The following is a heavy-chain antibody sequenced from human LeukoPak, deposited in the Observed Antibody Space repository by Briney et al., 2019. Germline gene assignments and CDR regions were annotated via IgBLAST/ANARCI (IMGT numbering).Heavy chain of an antibody. CDR1: GGTFSSYA. V-gene: IGHV1-69*04. CDR2: IIPIFGIA. Sequence: ASVKVSCKASGGTFSSYAISWVRQAPGQGLEWMGRIIPIFGIANYAQKFQGRVTITADKSTSTAYMELSSLRSEDTAVYYCARARAARPSYYGMDAWGQGTTVTVSS. J-gene: IGHJ6*02. D-gene: IGHD6-25*01. CDR3: ARARAARPSYYGMDA.